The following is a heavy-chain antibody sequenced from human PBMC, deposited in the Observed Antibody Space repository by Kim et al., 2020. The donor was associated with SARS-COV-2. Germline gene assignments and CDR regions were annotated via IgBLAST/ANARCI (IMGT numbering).Heavy chain of an antibody. CDR1: GFTFSSYG. Sequence: GGSLRLSCAASGFTFSSYGMHWVRQAPGKGLEWVAVISYDGSNKYYADSVKGRFTISRDNSKNTLYLQMNSLRAEDTAVYYCATNYIGGATLSWFDPWGQGTLVTVSS. V-gene: IGHV3-30*03. CDR3: ATNYIGGATLSWFDP. CDR2: ISYDGSNK. D-gene: IGHD1-26*01. J-gene: IGHJ5*02.